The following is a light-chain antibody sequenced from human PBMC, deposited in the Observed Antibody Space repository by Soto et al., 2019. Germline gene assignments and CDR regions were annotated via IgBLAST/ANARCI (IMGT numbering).Light chain of an antibody. CDR3: QQYGSSPRT. Sequence: EVVLTQSPGTLSLSPGERATLSCGASQSVSSSYLAWYQQKPGQAPRLLIYGASSRAPGIPDRFSGSGSGTDFTLTISRLEPEDFAVYYCHCQQYGSSPRTFGPGTKVDIK. CDR1: QSVSSSY. CDR2: GAS. J-gene: IGKJ3*01. V-gene: IGKV3-20*01.